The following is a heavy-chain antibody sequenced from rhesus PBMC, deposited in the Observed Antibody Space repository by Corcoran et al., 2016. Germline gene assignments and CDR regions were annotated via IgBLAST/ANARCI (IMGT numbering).Heavy chain of an antibody. J-gene: IGHJ4*01. D-gene: IGHD5-42*01. V-gene: IGHV4-73*01. Sequence: QVQLQQWGEGLVKPSETLSLTCAVYGGSISGYYNWSWIRQSPGKGLEWIGYIYGNSSSTTYNPSLRNRVTISKDTSKNQFSLKLSSVTAADTAVYYCARDRGDTAGTALDYWGQGVLVTVSS. CDR3: ARDRGDTAGTALDY. CDR2: IYGNSSST. CDR1: GGSISGYYN.